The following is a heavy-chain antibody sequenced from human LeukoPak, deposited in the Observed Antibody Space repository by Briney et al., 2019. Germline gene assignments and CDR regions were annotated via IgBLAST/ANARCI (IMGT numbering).Heavy chain of an antibody. Sequence: SGGTLRLSCAASGFTFSSYGMSWVRQAPGKGLEWVSAISGSGGSTYYADSVKGRFTISRDNSKNTLYLQMNSLRAEDTAVYYCAKDKVRAVVGDDAFDIWGQGTMVTVSS. V-gene: IGHV3-23*01. J-gene: IGHJ3*02. CDR1: GFTFSSYG. D-gene: IGHD3-10*01. CDR2: ISGSGGST. CDR3: AKDKVRAVVGDDAFDI.